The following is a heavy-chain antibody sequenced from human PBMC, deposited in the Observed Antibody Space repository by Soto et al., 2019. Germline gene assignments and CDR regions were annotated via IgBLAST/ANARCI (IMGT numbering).Heavy chain of an antibody. Sequence: PGGSLRLSCAASGFTFSDYYMSWIRQAPGKGLEWVSYISSSGSTIYYADSVKGRFTISRDNAKNSLYLQMNSLRAEDTAVYYCSRDSGSYLRPTSFDYWGQGTLVTVSS. J-gene: IGHJ4*02. CDR2: ISSSGSTI. V-gene: IGHV3-11*01. D-gene: IGHD1-26*01. CDR1: GFTFSDYY. CDR3: SRDSGSYLRPTSFDY.